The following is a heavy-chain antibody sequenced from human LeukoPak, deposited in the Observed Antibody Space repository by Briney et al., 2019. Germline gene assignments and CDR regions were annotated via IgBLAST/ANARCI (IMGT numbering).Heavy chain of an antibody. CDR3: ARMVGATAAFDY. J-gene: IGHJ4*02. Sequence: PSETLSLTCTVSGVSISSGSYYWGWIRQPAGKGLDWIGRIYTSGSTNYNPSLKSRVTISVDTSKNQFSLKLSSLSAADTAVYYCARMVGATAAFDYWGQGTRVTVSS. D-gene: IGHD1-26*01. CDR1: GVSISSGSYY. V-gene: IGHV4-61*02. CDR2: IYTSGST.